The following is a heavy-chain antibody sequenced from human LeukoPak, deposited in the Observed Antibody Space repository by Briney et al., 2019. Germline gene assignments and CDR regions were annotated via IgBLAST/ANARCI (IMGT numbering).Heavy chain of an antibody. Sequence: SETLSLTCAVYGGSFSGYYWSWIRQPPGKGLEWIGEINHSGSTNYKPSLKSRVTISVDTSKNQFSLKLSSVTAADTAVYYCARGTQSGYLDLWGRGTLVTVSS. CDR1: GGSFSGYY. CDR3: ARGTQSGYLDL. J-gene: IGHJ2*01. CDR2: INHSGST. V-gene: IGHV4-34*01.